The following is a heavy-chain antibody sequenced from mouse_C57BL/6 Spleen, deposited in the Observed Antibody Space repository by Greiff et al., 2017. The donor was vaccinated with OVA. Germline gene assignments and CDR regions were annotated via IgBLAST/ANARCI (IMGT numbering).Heavy chain of an antibody. V-gene: IGHV2-6*03. CDR1: GFSLTSYG. Sequence: VQLQQSGPGLVAPSQSLSITCTVSGFSLTSYGVHWVRQPPGKGLEWLVVIWSDGSTTYNSALKSRLSISKDNSKSQVFLKMNSLQTDDTAMYYCARERDYGSRRDAMDYWGQGTSVTVSS. D-gene: IGHD1-1*01. CDR2: IWSDGST. J-gene: IGHJ4*01. CDR3: ARERDYGSRRDAMDY.